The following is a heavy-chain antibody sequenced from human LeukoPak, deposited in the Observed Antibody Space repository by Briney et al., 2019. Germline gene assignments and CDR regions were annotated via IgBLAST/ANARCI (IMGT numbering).Heavy chain of an antibody. CDR2: ISGLSTHI. D-gene: IGHD3-16*01. CDR3: GRAFPPLRTSSAGDL. V-gene: IGHV3-69-1*02. J-gene: IGHJ4*02. CDR1: GFTFSDYD. Sequence: PGGSLRLSCSAFGFTFSDYDMNWVRQAPGKGLEWVSSISGLSTHIYYGDSVKGRFSIPRDNAKNSVYLQMNSLGVEDTAIYYCGRAFPPLRTSSAGDLWGQGILVTVSS.